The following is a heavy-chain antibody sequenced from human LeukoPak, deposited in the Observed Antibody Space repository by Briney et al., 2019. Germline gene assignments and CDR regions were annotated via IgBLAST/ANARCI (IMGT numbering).Heavy chain of an antibody. CDR2: ISGSSCYI. Sequence: GGSLRLSCAASGFTFSSYTMNWVRHAPRGGLEWGSSISGSSCYIYYAHSLKGRVTISRDNAKNSLYLQMNSLRAEDTALYYCARDNYDYGDYVGSHDALDIWGQGTMVTVSS. J-gene: IGHJ3*02. CDR1: GFTFSSYT. V-gene: IGHV3-21*03. CDR3: ARDNYDYGDYVGSHDALDI. D-gene: IGHD4-17*01.